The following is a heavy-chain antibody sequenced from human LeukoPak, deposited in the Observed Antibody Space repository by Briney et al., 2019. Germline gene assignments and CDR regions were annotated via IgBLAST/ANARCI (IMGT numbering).Heavy chain of an antibody. CDR1: GYTVTGYY. J-gene: IGHJ4*02. D-gene: IGHD1-26*01. CDR3: ATAPGSYYHFDH. CDR2: LNPNTGVT. V-gene: IGHV1-2*02. Sequence: ASVKISCKASGYTVTGYYIHWVRQAPGQGLEWMGWLNPNTGVTNYPQKFQGRVTMTRDTSINTACMDLSTLRSDDTAVYYCATAPGSYYHFDHWGQGTLVTVSS.